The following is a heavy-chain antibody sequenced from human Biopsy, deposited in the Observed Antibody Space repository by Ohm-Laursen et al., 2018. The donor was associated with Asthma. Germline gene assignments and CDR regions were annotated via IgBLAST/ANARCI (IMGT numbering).Heavy chain of an antibody. V-gene: IGHV4-59*01. CDR1: GGSITSFY. Sequence: TLSLTCTVSGGSITSFYWSWIRQPPGRGLEWIGYIYFSGNTNYNPSLKSRVTISIDTSKNHFSLKLTSVTAADTAVYFCARRGGVRRYFDYWGQGTLVTVS. D-gene: IGHD3-16*01. CDR2: IYFSGNT. J-gene: IGHJ4*02. CDR3: ARRGGVRRYFDY.